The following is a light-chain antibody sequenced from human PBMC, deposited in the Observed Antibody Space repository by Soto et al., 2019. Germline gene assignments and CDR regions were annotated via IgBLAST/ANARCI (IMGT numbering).Light chain of an antibody. J-gene: IGLJ2*01. CDR2: STN. CDR3: ALYMGSGIWV. Sequence: QTVVTQEPSFSVSPGGTVTLTCGLNSGSVSTSYFPSWYQQTPGQAPRTLIYSTNTRSSGVPDRFSGSILGNKAALTITGAQADDECDYYCALYMGSGIWVFGGGTKLTAL. CDR1: SGSVSTSYF. V-gene: IGLV8-61*01.